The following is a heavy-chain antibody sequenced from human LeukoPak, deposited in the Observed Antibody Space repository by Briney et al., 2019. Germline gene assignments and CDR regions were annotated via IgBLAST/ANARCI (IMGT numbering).Heavy chain of an antibody. J-gene: IGHJ4*02. CDR2: ISDTGATT. D-gene: IGHD2-8*01. CDR1: GLTFSSYA. V-gene: IGHV3-23*01. CDR3: AKDTSIGRYCTNGVCSPFDY. Sequence: PGGSLRLSCALSGLTFSSYAMSWVRQAPGKGLEWVSAISDTGATTYDADSVEGRFTISRDNSRSTLYLQMNSLRAEDTALYYCAKDTSIGRYCTNGVCSPFDYGGQGTLVTVSS.